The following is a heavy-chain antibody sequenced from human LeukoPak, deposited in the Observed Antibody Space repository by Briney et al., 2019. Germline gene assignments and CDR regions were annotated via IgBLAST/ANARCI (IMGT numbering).Heavy chain of an antibody. CDR3: ARGYDGHWLLP. J-gene: IGHJ5*02. V-gene: IGHV3-53*01. CDR1: GFPVSTNY. D-gene: IGHD5-12*01. CDR2: IYSGGDT. Sequence: GGSLRLLCAASGFPVSTNYMSSVRQAPGRGLEWLSVIYSGGDTYYAASVKGRFTISRDNSKNTLYLQMNNLRPEDTAVYYCARGYDGHWLLPWGRGALVTVSS.